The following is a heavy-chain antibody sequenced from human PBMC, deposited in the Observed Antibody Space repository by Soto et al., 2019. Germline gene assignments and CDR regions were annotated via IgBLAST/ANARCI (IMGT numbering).Heavy chain of an antibody. Sequence: SETLSLTCTVSGGSISSYYWSWIRQPPGKGLEWIGYIYYSGSTNYNPSLKSRVTISVDTSKNQFSLKLSSVTAADTAVYYCARDYVDTATYYYYYGMDVWGQGTMVTVSS. V-gene: IGHV4-59*01. CDR1: GGSISSYY. D-gene: IGHD5-18*01. J-gene: IGHJ6*02. CDR2: IYYSGST. CDR3: ARDYVDTATYYYYYGMDV.